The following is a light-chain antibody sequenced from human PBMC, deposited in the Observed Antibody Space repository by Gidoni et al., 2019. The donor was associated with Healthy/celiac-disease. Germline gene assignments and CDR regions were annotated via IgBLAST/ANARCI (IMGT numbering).Light chain of an antibody. CDR3: QQYNNWHPWT. V-gene: IGKV3-15*01. CDR2: GAS. Sequence: EIVMTQSPATLSVSPGERATLSCRASQSVSSNLAWYQQKPGQAPRLLIYGASTRATGIPARYSGSGYGTEFTHTISSLQSEDFAVYYCQQYNNWHPWTFGQGTKVEIK. J-gene: IGKJ1*01. CDR1: QSVSSN.